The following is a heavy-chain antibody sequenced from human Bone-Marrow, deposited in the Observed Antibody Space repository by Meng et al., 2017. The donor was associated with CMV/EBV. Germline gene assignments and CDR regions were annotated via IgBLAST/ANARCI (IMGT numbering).Heavy chain of an antibody. V-gene: IGHV1-2*02. CDR1: GYTFTGYY. CDR3: ARDRGDTERLSFDP. CDR2: INPNSGGT. D-gene: IGHD6-25*01. Sequence: ASVKVSCKASGYTFTGYYMHWVRQAPGQGLEWMGWINPNSGGTNYAQKFQGRVTMTRDTSISTAYMELSRLRSDDTAVYYCARDRGDTERLSFDPWGQGTLVTVSS. J-gene: IGHJ5*02.